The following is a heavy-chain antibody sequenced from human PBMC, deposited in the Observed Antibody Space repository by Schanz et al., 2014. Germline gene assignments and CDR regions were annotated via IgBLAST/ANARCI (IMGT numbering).Heavy chain of an antibody. Sequence: QVQLVESGGGVVQPGRSLRLSCAASGFMFSSYGMHWVRQAPGKGLEWVGVISYDGSKKSYADSVKGRFTISRDNSKNTLYLQMNSLRAEDTAIYYCAKDAPYPFDLWGRGTLITDSS. CDR2: ISYDGSKK. CDR1: GFMFSSYG. CDR3: AKDAPYPFDL. J-gene: IGHJ2*01. V-gene: IGHV3-30*18.